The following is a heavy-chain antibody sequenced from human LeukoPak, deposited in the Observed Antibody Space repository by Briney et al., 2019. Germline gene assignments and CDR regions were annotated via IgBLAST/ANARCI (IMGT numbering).Heavy chain of an antibody. CDR3: AKWGDYDVVTGYYVSDY. V-gene: IGHV3-23*01. CDR2: ITGSGGNT. D-gene: IGHD3-9*01. Sequence: GGSLRLSCAASGLTFSNYAMSWVRQAPGKGLEWVSAITGSGGNTYYADSVKGRFTISRDNSKNTVFLQMNSLRAEDTAVYYCAKWGDYDVVTGYYVSDYWGQGTLVTVSS. J-gene: IGHJ4*02. CDR1: GLTFSNYA.